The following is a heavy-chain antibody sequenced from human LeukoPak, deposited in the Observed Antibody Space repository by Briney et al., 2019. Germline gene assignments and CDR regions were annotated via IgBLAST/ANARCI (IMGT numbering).Heavy chain of an antibody. J-gene: IGHJ4*02. D-gene: IGHD5-18*01. CDR2: ISPTYDI. CDR1: GFIFSSFA. CDR3: AKDPGGYSYGPQLDY. Sequence: GGSLRLSCAASGFIFSSFAMNWVRQAPGKGLEWVSYISPTYDIYYSDSVKGRFTISRDNSKNTLYLQMNSLRAEDTAVYYCAKDPGGYSYGPQLDYWGQGTLVTVSS. V-gene: IGHV3-23*01.